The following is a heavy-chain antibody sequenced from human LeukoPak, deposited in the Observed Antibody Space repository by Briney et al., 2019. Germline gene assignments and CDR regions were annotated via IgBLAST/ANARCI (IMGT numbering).Heavy chain of an antibody. CDR1: GYSFTNYW. CDR3: ARRFCSSTSCFMWDY. V-gene: IGHV5-51*01. J-gene: IGHJ4*02. D-gene: IGHD2-2*01. CDR2: IYPGDSDT. Sequence: GESLKISCKGSGYSFTNYWIGWVRQMPGKGLEWMGIIYPGDSDTRYSPSFQGQVTISADKSIKTAYLQWSSLKASDTAIYYCARRFCSSTSCFMWDYRGQGTLVTVSS.